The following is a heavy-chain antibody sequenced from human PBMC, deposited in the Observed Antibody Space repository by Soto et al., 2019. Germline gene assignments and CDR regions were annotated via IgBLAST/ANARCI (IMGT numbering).Heavy chain of an antibody. V-gene: IGHV3-9*01. CDR1: GFTFDDYG. J-gene: IGHJ4*02. CDR3: AKGTLLDY. D-gene: IGHD2-15*01. Sequence: GGSLRLSCAASGFTFDDYGMHWVRQAPGKGLEWVTGISWNSGSIGYADSVKGRFTISRDNAKNSLYLQMNSLRAEDTALYYCAKGTLLDYWGQGTLVTVSS. CDR2: ISWNSGSI.